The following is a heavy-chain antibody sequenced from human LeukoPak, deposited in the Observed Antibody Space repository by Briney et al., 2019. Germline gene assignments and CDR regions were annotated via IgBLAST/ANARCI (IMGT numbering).Heavy chain of an antibody. CDR2: IKQDGSEK. CDR3: ARAVAGTHWLDP. CDR1: GFTFSSYW. Sequence: GGSLRLSCAASGFTFSSYWMSWVRQAPGKWLEWVANIKQDGSEKYYVDSVKGRFTISRDNSKNTLYLQMNSLTAGDTAVYYCARAVAGTHWLDPWGQGTLVHVSS. J-gene: IGHJ5*02. D-gene: IGHD6-19*01. V-gene: IGHV3-7*01.